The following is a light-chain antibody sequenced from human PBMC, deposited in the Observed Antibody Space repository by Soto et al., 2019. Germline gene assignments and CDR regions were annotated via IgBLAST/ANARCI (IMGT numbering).Light chain of an antibody. CDR2: EDY. V-gene: IGLV3-1*01. CDR3: QAWDINTAV. CDR1: KLGDKF. Sequence: SYELTQPPSVSVSPGQTASITCSGDKLGDKFACWYQQKPGQSPVLAIYEDYKRPSGIPERFSGSNSGNTATLTISDTQAMDEADYYCQAWDINTAVFGTGTKLTVL. J-gene: IGLJ1*01.